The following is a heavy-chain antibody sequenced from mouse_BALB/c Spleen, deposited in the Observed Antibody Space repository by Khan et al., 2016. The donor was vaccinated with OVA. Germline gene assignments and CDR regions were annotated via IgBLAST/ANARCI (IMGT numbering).Heavy chain of an antibody. Sequence: VQLQQSGAELVKPGASVKLSCTASGFNIKDTYMHWVKQRPEQGLEWIGRIDPANGNTKYDPKFQGKTTITADTSSNTAYLQLSSLTAEDTAVYYCARDYWDVFAYWGQGTLVTVAA. CDR2: IDPANGNT. CDR3: ARDYWDVFAY. J-gene: IGHJ3*01. CDR1: GFNIKDTY. D-gene: IGHD4-1*01. V-gene: IGHV14-3*02.